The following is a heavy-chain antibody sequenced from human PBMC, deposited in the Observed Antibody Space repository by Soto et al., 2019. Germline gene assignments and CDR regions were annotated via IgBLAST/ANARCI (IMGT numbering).Heavy chain of an antibody. V-gene: IGHV2-5*02. J-gene: IGHJ4*02. CDR2: IYWDDDN. D-gene: IGHD6-19*01. Sequence: QITLKESGPTLVKPTQTLTLTCTFSGFALSTSGVGVGWIRQPPGKALEWLALIYWDDDNRYSPSLKSRLTITKDTPKTQLILTMTTMDPVDTATYYCAHIQWLVLGYWGQGTLVTVSS. CDR1: GFALSTSGVG. CDR3: AHIQWLVLGY.